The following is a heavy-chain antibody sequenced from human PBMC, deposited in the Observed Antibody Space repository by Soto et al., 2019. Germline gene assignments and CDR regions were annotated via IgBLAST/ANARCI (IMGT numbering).Heavy chain of an antibody. V-gene: IGHV4-34*01. CDR2: TNQSGGRT. CDR3: ASGRDYTWTF. J-gene: IGHJ4*02. Sequence: QVQLQQWGAGLLKPSETLSLTCAVSGESFSGYFWSWIRQPPGKGLEGIGETNQSGGRTIYNPSLKSRVTISVDTSKDQFSLRLSSVNAADTAVYYCASGRDYTWTFGGQGTLVTVSS. D-gene: IGHD4-17*01. CDR1: GESFSGYF.